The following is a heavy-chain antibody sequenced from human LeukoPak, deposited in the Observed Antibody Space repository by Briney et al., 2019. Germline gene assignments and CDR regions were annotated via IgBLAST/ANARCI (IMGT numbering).Heavy chain of an antibody. CDR2: ISGSGGST. Sequence: PGGSLRLSCAASGFTFSSYAMSWVRQAPGKGLEWVSAISGSGGSTYYADSVKGRFTISRDNSKNTLYLHVNSLRREDTAVYFCGRGAAVAVDHWGQGTLVSVSS. CDR1: GFTFSSYA. J-gene: IGHJ4*02. CDR3: GRGAAVAVDH. D-gene: IGHD6-19*01. V-gene: IGHV3-23*01.